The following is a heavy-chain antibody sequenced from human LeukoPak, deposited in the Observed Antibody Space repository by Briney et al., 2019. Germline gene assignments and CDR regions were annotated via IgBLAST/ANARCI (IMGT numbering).Heavy chain of an antibody. J-gene: IGHJ4*02. D-gene: IGHD5-12*01. V-gene: IGHV3-15*01. Sequence: GGSLRLSCAASGFTFSNAWMSWVRQAPGKGLEWVGRIKSKTDGGTTDYAAPVKGRFTISGDDSKNTLYLQMNSLKTEDTAVYYCTTDDSGYDYYFDYWGQGTLVTVSS. CDR1: GFTFSNAW. CDR2: IKSKTDGGTT. CDR3: TTDDSGYDYYFDY.